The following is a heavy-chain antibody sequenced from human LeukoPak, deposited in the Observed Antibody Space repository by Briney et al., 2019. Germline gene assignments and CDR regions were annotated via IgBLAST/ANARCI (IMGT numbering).Heavy chain of an antibody. V-gene: IGHV3-30*18. Sequence: GGSLRLSCAASGFTFSDYYMSWIRQAPGKGLEWVAIISYDGSDKYYADSVKGRFTISRDNSKNTLYLQMNSLRAEDTAVYYCAKDFGEAAFDIWGQGTMVTVSS. CDR3: AKDFGEAAFDI. CDR2: ISYDGSDK. CDR1: GFTFSDYY. D-gene: IGHD3-10*01. J-gene: IGHJ3*02.